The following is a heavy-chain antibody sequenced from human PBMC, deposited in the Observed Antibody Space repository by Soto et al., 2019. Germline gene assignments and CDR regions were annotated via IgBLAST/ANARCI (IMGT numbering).Heavy chain of an antibody. D-gene: IGHD6-13*01. CDR3: ARTGYSSSWYHYYGMDV. V-gene: IGHV4-39*01. Sequence: SETLSLTCTVSGGSISGSSYYWGWIRHPPGKGLEWIGSIYYSGSTYYNPSLKSRVTISVDTSKNQFSLKLSSVTAADTAVYYCARTGYSSSWYHYYGMDVWGQGTTVTVSS. CDR1: GGSISGSSYY. CDR2: IYYSGST. J-gene: IGHJ6*02.